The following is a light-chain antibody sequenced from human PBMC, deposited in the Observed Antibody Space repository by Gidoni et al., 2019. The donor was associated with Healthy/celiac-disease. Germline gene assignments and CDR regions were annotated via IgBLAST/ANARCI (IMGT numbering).Light chain of an antibody. V-gene: IGLV3-25*03. Sequence: SYELKKPPSVSVSPTQTAMITSSGDALPKQYAYWYQQQPGQAPVLVIFKYSESPSGITERFSVSSSATTVTVTISGVQAEAEADYYCQSAVSCGTYPVVVFGGGTTLTV. J-gene: IGLJ2*01. CDR3: QSAVSCGTYPVVV. CDR1: ALPKQY. CDR2: KYS.